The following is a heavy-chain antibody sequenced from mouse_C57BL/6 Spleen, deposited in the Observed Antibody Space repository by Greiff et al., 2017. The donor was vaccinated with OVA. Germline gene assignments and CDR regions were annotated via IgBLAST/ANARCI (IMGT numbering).Heavy chain of an antibody. CDR1: GYSITSGYY. Sequence: EVQLQESGPGLVKPSQSLSLTCSVTGYSITSGYYWNWIRQFPGNKLEWMGYISYDGSNNYNPSLKNRISITRDTSKNQFFLKLNSVTTEDTATYYCARPGSSYYYAMDYWGQGTSVTVSS. D-gene: IGHD1-1*01. J-gene: IGHJ4*01. CDR2: ISYDGSN. CDR3: ARPGSSYYYAMDY. V-gene: IGHV3-6*01.